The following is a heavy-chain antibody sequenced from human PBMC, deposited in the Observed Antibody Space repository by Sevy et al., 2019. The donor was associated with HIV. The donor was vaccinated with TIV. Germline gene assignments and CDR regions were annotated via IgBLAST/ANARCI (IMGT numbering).Heavy chain of an antibody. Sequence: GGSLILSCAASGFTFDDYGMSWVRQAPGKGLEWVSGINWNGGSTGYADSVKGRFTISRDNAKNSLYLQMNSLRAEDTALYNCAQEGEPGSYYNVGLRWFDPWGQGTLVTVSS. CDR2: INWNGGST. V-gene: IGHV3-20*01. D-gene: IGHD3-10*01. CDR3: AQEGEPGSYYNVGLRWFDP. CDR1: GFTFDDYG. J-gene: IGHJ5*02.